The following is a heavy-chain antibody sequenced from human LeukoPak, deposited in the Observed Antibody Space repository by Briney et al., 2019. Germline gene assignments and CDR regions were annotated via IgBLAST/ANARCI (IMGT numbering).Heavy chain of an antibody. CDR2: IYYSGST. CDR1: GGSISSYY. Sequence: PSETLSLTCTVSGGSISSYYWSWIRQPPGKGLEWIGYIYYSGSTNYNPSLKSRVTISVDTSKNQFSLKLSSVTAADTAVYYCARLDVFGSPRYYYGMDVGAQGTTVTVSS. CDR3: ARLDVFGSPRYYYGMDV. D-gene: IGHD3-16*01. V-gene: IGHV4-59*08. J-gene: IGHJ6*02.